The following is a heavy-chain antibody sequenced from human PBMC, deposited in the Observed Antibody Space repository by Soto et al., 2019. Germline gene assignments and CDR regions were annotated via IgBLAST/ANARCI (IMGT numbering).Heavy chain of an antibody. CDR3: ARGATIFGVAAYSYYEMEV. CDR2: IVPAFGTP. D-gene: IGHD3-3*01. Sequence: QVQLVQSGAEVKKPGSSVKVSCRASGGTFSNYAISWVRQAPGQGLEWMGGIVPAFGTPNYAQNLQGRITITPDDSTTTVYMDLSSLRSEDTAVYYCARGATIFGVAAYSYYEMEVWGQGTTVTVSS. CDR1: GGTFSNYA. J-gene: IGHJ6*02. V-gene: IGHV1-69*01.